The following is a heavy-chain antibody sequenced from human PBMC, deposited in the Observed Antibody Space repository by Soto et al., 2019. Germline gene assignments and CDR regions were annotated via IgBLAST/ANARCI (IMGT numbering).Heavy chain of an antibody. J-gene: IGHJ4*02. V-gene: IGHV4-30-2*01. Sequence: QLQLQESGSGLVNPSQTLSLTCAVSGGSISSGGDSWSWIRQPPGKGVEWIGYIYHSGSTYYNPSLKSRVTISVDRSKNQFSLKLSSVTAADTAVYYCAAGGGLPRYYWGQGTLVTVSS. CDR3: AAGGGLPRYY. D-gene: IGHD5-12*01. CDR1: GGSISSGGDS. CDR2: IYHSGST.